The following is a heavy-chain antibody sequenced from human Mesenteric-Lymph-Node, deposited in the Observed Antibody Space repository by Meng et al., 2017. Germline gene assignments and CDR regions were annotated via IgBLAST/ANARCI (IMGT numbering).Heavy chain of an antibody. V-gene: IGHV3-53*01. CDR1: GFTVSSNY. D-gene: IGHD4-17*01. CDR2: IKSNGYRT. J-gene: IGHJ3*01. CDR3: GRDPNGDYVGAFDF. Sequence: GGSLRLSCAASGFTVSSNYMSWVRQAPGKALEWVSSIKSNGYRTYYADSVKGRFTISRDNSKNTLYLQMNNLRDEDTAKYYCGRDPNGDYVGAFDFWGRGTMVTVSS.